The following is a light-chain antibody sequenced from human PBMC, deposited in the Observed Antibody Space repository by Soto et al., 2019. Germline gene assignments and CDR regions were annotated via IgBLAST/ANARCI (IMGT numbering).Light chain of an antibody. Sequence: QSVLTHPPSASGSPGQSVAISCTGTSSDVGGYNYVSWYQQHPGKAPKLMIYEVNKRPSGVPDRFSGSKSGNTASLTVSGLQAEDEADYYCSSYAGGSNVFGTGTKVTVL. V-gene: IGLV2-8*01. J-gene: IGLJ1*01. CDR1: SSDVGGYNY. CDR2: EVN. CDR3: SSYAGGSNV.